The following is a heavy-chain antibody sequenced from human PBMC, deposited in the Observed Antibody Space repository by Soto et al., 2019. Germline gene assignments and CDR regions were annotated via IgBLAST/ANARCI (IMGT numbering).Heavy chain of an antibody. CDR1: GYTFTRSG. V-gene: IGHV1-18*01. J-gene: IGHJ6*02. Sequence: QVQLVQSGAEVKKPGASVKVSCKASGYTFTRSGISWVRQAPGQGLEWMGWISTYNGDTNYAQTFQGRVTMTTDTATGTVYMELRRLRSDDTAVYYCAREGVAPYYYYGMDVGGQGTPVTVSS. CDR3: AREGVAPYYYYGMDV. D-gene: IGHD5-12*01. CDR2: ISTYNGDT.